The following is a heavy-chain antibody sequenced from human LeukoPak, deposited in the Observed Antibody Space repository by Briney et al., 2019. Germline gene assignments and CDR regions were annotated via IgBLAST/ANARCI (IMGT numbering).Heavy chain of an antibody. D-gene: IGHD5-18*01. V-gene: IGHV3-21*01. CDR2: ITSSSSSI. CDR1: GFTFSFYS. Sequence: GGSLRLSCAASGFTFSFYSMNWVRQAPGKGLEWLSFITSSSSSIYYADSVKGRFTISRDNAKNSLYLQMNSLRAEDTAVYYCAREWGYSYGYYFDYWGQGTLVTVSS. CDR3: AREWGYSYGYYFDY. J-gene: IGHJ4*02.